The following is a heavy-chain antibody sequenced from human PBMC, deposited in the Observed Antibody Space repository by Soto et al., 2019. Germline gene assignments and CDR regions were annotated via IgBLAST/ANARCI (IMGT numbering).Heavy chain of an antibody. CDR3: ARSGHSLGGVM. D-gene: IGHD3-16*01. J-gene: IGHJ4*02. CDR1: GASMTDYY. CDR2: VFSTGRA. V-gene: IGHV4-59*01. Sequence: QVQLQESGPGLVRPSETLSLTCTVSGASMTDYYVSWIRQSPGKGLEYIGYVFSTGRADYNTSLKSRVTISLDTATNRFSLRLSSVTVADTAVYFCARSGHSLGGVMWGQGTLVTVSS.